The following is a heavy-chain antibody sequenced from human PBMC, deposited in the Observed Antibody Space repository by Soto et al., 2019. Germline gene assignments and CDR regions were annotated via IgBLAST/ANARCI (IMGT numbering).Heavy chain of an antibody. J-gene: IGHJ4*02. V-gene: IGHV4-34*01. Sequence: QVQLQQWGAGLLKPSETLSLTCAVYGGAFSGYYWTWISQPPGTGLEWIGEINHRGSTNYNPSLKSRVTLSVDTSKNQFSLKLTSVTAADTAVYYCARDKITGLFDYWGQGTLVTVSS. D-gene: IGHD2-8*02. CDR2: INHRGST. CDR1: GGAFSGYY. CDR3: ARDKITGLFDY.